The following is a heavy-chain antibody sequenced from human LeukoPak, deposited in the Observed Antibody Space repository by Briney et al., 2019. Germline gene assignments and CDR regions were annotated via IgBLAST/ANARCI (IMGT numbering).Heavy chain of an antibody. J-gene: IGHJ4*02. CDR1: GGSFSGYY. CDR3: ARGQGAAAGIYYFDY. CDR2: INHSGGT. V-gene: IGHV4-34*01. Sequence: SETLSLTCAVYGGSFSGYYWSWIRQPPGKGLEWIGEINHSGGTNYNPSLKSRVTISVDTSKNQFSLKLSSVTAADTAVYYCARGQGAAAGIYYFDYWGQGTLVTVSS. D-gene: IGHD6-13*01.